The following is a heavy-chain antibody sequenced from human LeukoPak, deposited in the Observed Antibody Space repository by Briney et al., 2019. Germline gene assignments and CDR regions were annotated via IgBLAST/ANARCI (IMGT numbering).Heavy chain of an antibody. Sequence: GGSLRLSCAASRFTLSGYVMNWVRQSPGKGLEWVSSITGAGNHIYYAHSVRGRFTISRDNAKYSVYLQMNSLRAEDTGVYYCARAPSEIGGYYPEYFRHWGQGTLVTVSP. CDR1: RFTLSGYV. D-gene: IGHD3-22*01. J-gene: IGHJ1*01. CDR3: ARAPSEIGGYYPEYFRH. CDR2: ITGAGNHI. V-gene: IGHV3-21*06.